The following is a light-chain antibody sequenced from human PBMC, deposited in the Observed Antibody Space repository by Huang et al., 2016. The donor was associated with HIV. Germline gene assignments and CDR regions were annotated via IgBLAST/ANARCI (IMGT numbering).Light chain of an antibody. V-gene: IGKV1-39*01. Sequence: DIQMTQSPSSLSASVGDRVTITCRASQSISSYVNWYQQKPGKAPKRLIYAASSLQSGVPSRFSGSGSGTDFTLTISSLQPEDFATYYCQQSYSTLRTFGQGTKLEIK. CDR1: QSISSY. CDR2: AAS. CDR3: QQSYSTLRT. J-gene: IGKJ2*01.